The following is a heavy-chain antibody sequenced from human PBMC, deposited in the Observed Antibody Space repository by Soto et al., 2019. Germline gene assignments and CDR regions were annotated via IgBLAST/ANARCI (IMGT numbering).Heavy chain of an antibody. CDR2: INPSSGST. CDR3: ARDRAPGWAYYYGMDV. J-gene: IGHJ6*02. D-gene: IGHD1-26*01. CDR1: RNTFTSYG. Sequence: ASVKVSCKASRNTFTSYGLHWVRQAPGQGLEWMGIINPSSGSTSYAQKFQGRVTMTRDTSTSTVYMELSSLRSEDTAVYYCARDRAPGWAYYYGMDVWGQGTTVTVSS. V-gene: IGHV1-46*03.